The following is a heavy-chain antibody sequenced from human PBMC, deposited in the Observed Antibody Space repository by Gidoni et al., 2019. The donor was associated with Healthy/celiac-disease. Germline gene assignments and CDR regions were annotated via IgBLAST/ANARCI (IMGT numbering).Heavy chain of an antibody. J-gene: IGHJ1*01. D-gene: IGHD6-13*01. CDR2: ISGSGGST. Sequence: EVQLLESGGGLVQPGGSLRLSCAASGFTFSSYAMSWVRQAPGKGLGWVSAISGSGGSTYYADSVKGRFTISRDNSKNTLYLQMNSLRAEDTAVYYCAKDGAAAGTSAEYFQHWGQGTLVTVSS. CDR3: AKDGAAAGTSAEYFQH. V-gene: IGHV3-23*01. CDR1: GFTFSSYA.